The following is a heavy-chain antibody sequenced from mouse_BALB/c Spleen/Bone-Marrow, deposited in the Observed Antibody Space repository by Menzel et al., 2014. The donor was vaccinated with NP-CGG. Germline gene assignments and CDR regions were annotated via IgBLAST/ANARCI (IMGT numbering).Heavy chain of an antibody. D-gene: IGHD3-3*01. CDR2: ISNGGGST. CDR3: ARRGWFYAMDY. J-gene: IGHJ4*01. Sequence: EVKLVESGGGLVQPGGSLKLSCATSGFTFSDYYMYWVRQTPEKRLEWVAYISNGGGSTYYPDTVKGRFTISSDNAKNTLYLQMSRLKSEDTAMYYCARRGWFYAMDYWGQGTSVTVSS. CDR1: GFTFSDYY. V-gene: IGHV5-12*02.